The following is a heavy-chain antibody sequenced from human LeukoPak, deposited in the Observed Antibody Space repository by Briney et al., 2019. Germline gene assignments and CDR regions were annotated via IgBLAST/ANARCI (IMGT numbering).Heavy chain of an antibody. V-gene: IGHV3-23*01. D-gene: IGHD2-15*01. J-gene: IGHJ4*02. Sequence: GGSLRLSCAASGFTFSSYAMSWVRQAPGKGLEWVSAISGSGGSTYYADSVKGRFTISRDNSKNTLYLQMNSLRAADTAVYYCAKQRGGSCYSAFDHWGQGTRATVSS. CDR2: ISGSGGST. CDR1: GFTFSSYA. CDR3: AKQRGGSCYSAFDH.